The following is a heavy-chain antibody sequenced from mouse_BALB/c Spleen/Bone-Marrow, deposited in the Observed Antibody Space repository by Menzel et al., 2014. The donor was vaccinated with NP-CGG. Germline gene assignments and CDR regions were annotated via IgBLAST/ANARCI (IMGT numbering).Heavy chain of an antibody. J-gene: IGHJ4*01. V-gene: IGHV14-3*02. CDR2: IDPANGNT. D-gene: IGHD2-4*01. CDR3: AKHGGLRYAMDY. Sequence: EVHLVESGAELVKPGASVKLSCTASGFNIKDTYMHWVKQRPEQGLEWIGRIDPANGNTKYDPKFQGKATITADTSSNTAYLQLSSLTSEDTAVYYCAKHGGLRYAMDYWGQGTSVTVSS. CDR1: GFNIKDTY.